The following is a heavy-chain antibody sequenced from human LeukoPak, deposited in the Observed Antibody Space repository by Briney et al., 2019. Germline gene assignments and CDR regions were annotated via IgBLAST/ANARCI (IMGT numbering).Heavy chain of an antibody. Sequence: PSETLSLTCSVSNGSISSDYWSWIRQPPGKGLEWIGNVYYTEYTNYNPSFKSRVTISQDTSKSQFSLKLTSLTAADTAIYYCARDMRRHGESGYGFDYWGQGIRVTVSS. CDR3: ARDMRRHGESGYGFDY. CDR1: NGSISSDY. CDR2: VYYTEYT. J-gene: IGHJ4*02. D-gene: IGHD5-12*01. V-gene: IGHV4-59*01.